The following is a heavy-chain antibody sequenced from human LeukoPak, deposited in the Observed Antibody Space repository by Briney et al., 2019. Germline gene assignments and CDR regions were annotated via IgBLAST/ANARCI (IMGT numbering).Heavy chain of an antibody. D-gene: IGHD3-3*01. V-gene: IGHV4-39*01. CDR2: IYHGGST. CDR3: AGHKYYNFWGSFNWFDP. CDR1: GASIINNNYY. J-gene: IGHJ5*02. Sequence: SETLSLTCFVSGASIINNNYYWAWLRQPPGKGLEWIGGIYHGGSTSYNPHLKSRVTMSVDTSKSHFTLKLNSVTAADTAVYSCAGHKYYNFWGSFNWFDPWGQGTLVIVSS.